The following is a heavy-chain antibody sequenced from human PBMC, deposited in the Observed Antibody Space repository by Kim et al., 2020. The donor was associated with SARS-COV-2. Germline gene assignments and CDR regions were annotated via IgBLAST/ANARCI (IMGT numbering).Heavy chain of an antibody. J-gene: IGHJ3*02. CDR1: GGSISSYY. Sequence: SETLSLTCTVSGGSISSYYWSWIRQPPGKGLEWIGYIYYSGSTNYNPSLKSRVTISVDTSKNQFSLKLSSVTAADTAVYYCARDRSGWGVTEPFIWGQGTMVTVSS. V-gene: IGHV4-59*01. D-gene: IGHD3-16*01. CDR3: ARDRSGWGVTEPFI. CDR2: IYYSGST.